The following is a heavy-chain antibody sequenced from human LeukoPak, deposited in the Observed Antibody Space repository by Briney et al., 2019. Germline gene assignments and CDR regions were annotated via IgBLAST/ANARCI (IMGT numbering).Heavy chain of an antibody. CDR1: GGSISSSYYY. CDR2: IFYSGST. J-gene: IGHJ4*02. Sequence: SSETLSLTCTVSGGSISSSYYYWGWIRQPPGKGLEWIGSIFYSGSTYYNPSLKSRVTISLDTSKNQFSLKLNSVTAADTAVYFCARQVVAVAGTGYFDYWGQGTLVTVSS. D-gene: IGHD6-19*01. CDR3: ARQVVAVAGTGYFDY. V-gene: IGHV4-39*01.